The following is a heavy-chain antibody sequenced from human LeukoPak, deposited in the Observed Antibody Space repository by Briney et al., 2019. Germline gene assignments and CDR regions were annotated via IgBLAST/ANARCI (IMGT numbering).Heavy chain of an antibody. D-gene: IGHD3-9*01. CDR3: ARRSTYYDILTGYYSSYFDY. Sequence: SETLSLTCTVSGGSISSSSYYWGWIRQPPGKGLEWIGEINHSGSTNYNPSLKSRVTISVDTSKNQFSLKLSSVTAADTAVYYCARRSTYYDILTGYYSSYFDYWGQGTLVTVSS. CDR2: INHSGST. CDR1: GGSISSSSYY. J-gene: IGHJ4*02. V-gene: IGHV4-39*07.